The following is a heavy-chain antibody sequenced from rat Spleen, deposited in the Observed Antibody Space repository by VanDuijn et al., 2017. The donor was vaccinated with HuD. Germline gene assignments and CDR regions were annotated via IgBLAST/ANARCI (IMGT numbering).Heavy chain of an antibody. D-gene: IGHD1-1*01. V-gene: IGHV5S13*01. CDR2: ISTGGGNT. Sequence: EVQLVESGGGLVQPGGSLKLSCAASGFTFSNYGMAWVRQTPTKGLDWVASISTGGGNTYYRDSVRGRFTISRDNAKSTLYLQMNSLRSEDTATYYCTSYYSGDFDYWGQGVMVTVSS. J-gene: IGHJ2*01. CDR1: GFTFSNYG. CDR3: TSYYSGDFDY.